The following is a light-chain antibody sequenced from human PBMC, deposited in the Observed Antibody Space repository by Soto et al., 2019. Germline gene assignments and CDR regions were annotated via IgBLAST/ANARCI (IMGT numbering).Light chain of an antibody. CDR2: GNN. J-gene: IGLJ2*01. V-gene: IGLV1-44*01. CDR1: SSNVGSNS. CDR3: ASWDDSLNGVL. Sequence: QSVLTQPPSASGTPGQRVTISCSGSSSNVGSNSVNWYQQLPGTAPKLLIYGNNHRPSGVPDRFSASKSGTSASLAISGLQSEDEAHYYCASWDDSLNGVLFGGGTKLTVL.